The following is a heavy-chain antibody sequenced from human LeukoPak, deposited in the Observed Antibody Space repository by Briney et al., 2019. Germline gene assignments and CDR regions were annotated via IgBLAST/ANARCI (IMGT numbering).Heavy chain of an antibody. CDR2: ISGSSSYI. CDR1: GFTFSRYS. D-gene: IGHD1-26*01. CDR3: ARGGAPPASWFDP. J-gene: IGHJ5*02. V-gene: IGHV3-21*01. Sequence: GGSLRLSCAASGFTFSRYSMNWVRQAPGKGLEWVSSISGSSSYIYYADSVKGRLTISRDNAKNSLYLQMNSLRAEDTAVYYCARGGAPPASWFDPWGQGTLVTVSS.